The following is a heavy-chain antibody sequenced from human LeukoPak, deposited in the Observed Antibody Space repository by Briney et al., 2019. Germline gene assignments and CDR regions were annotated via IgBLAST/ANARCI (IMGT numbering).Heavy chain of an antibody. CDR3: ASGETGSTLGGY. D-gene: IGHD1-1*01. Sequence: SETLSLTCTVSGGPLSAYYWTWIRQPPGKGLEWIGYIYDTGNTNYNPSLKSRVTISVDTSKDQFSLKLTSVTAADTAVYYCASGETGSTLGGYWGQGTLVTVSS. CDR1: GGPLSAYY. J-gene: IGHJ4*02. CDR2: IYDTGNT. V-gene: IGHV4-59*01.